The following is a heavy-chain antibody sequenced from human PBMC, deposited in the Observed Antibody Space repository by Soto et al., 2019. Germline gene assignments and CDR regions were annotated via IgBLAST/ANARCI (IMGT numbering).Heavy chain of an antibody. Sequence: SETLSLTCDVSGYSISSGYYWGWIRQPPGKGLEWIGSIHHSGSTYNNPSLKSRITMPVDTTKNHFSLNLRSVTAADTAVYYCARLLYDSRGYYYFDYWGQGTLVTVSS. J-gene: IGHJ4*02. CDR3: ARLLYDSRGYYYFDY. D-gene: IGHD3-22*01. V-gene: IGHV4-38-2*01. CDR2: IHHSGST. CDR1: GYSISSGYY.